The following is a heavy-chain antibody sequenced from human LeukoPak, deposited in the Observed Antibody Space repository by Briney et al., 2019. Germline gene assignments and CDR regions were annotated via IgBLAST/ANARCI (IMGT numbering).Heavy chain of an antibody. J-gene: IGHJ4*02. CDR1: GFTFSSYS. D-gene: IGHD3-22*01. Sequence: GGSLRLACAASGFTFSSYSMNWVRQAPGKGLEWVSSISSSSSYIYYADSVKGRFTISRDNAKNSLYLQMNSLRAEDTAVYYCARDYYDSSGVFDYWGQGTLVTVSS. CDR3: ARDYYDSSGVFDY. CDR2: ISSSSSYI. V-gene: IGHV3-21*01.